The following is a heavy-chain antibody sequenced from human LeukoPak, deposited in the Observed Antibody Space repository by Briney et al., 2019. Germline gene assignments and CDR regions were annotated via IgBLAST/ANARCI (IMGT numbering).Heavy chain of an antibody. CDR2: LGAREDI. CDR1: GFTLSDYA. CDR3: AKKGPGPVAGSYDF. Sequence: GGSLTLSCVGSGFTLSDYAMNWVRQTPAKGLDWISSLGAREDIFYVDSVQRRSTISRDNSNNAPHLQMNDLSAEHTDIYICAKKGPGPVAGSYDFWGQGTLVTVSS. D-gene: IGHD6-19*01. J-gene: IGHJ4*02. V-gene: IGHV3-23*01.